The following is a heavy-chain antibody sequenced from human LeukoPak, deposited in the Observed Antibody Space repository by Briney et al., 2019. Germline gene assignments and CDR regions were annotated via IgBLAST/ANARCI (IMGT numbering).Heavy chain of an antibody. CDR3: QIDYYDTSGYYYNY. J-gene: IGHJ4*02. CDR1: GFNFGDYY. Sequence: GSLRLSCVASGFNFGDYYMNWIRQPPGKGLEWIGEISHTGSTNYSPSLKSRVTISVDTSKNQFSLKMSSVTAADTAVYYCQIDYYDTSGYYYNYWGQGTLVTVSS. V-gene: IGHV4-34*08. CDR2: ISHTGST. D-gene: IGHD3-22*01.